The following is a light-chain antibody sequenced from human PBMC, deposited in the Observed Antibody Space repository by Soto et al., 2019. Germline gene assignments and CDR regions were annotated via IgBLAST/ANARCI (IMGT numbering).Light chain of an antibody. CDR1: QSVSSSY. Sequence: EIVLTQSPGTLSLSPGERATLSCRASQSVSSSYLAWYQQKPGQAPRLLIYGASSRATGIPDRFSGSVSGTDFTLTISRLELEDFAVYYCHQYDSSPLTFGGGTKVEIK. J-gene: IGKJ4*01. CDR2: GAS. CDR3: HQYDSSPLT. V-gene: IGKV3-20*01.